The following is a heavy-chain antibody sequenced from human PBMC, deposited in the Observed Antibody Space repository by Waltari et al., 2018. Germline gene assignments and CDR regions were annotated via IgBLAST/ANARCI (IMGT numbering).Heavy chain of an antibody. Sequence: QVQLQQWGAGLFKPSETLSLTCAVYGGSFSVYYWSWIRQPPGKALEWIGEINHRGSTNYDQSLKSRVTISVDTTKNQFSLKLSSVAAADTAVYYGASNPKDSNNWFDPWGQGTLVTVSS. CDR3: ASNPKDSNNWFDP. CDR2: INHRGST. CDR1: GGSFSVYY. D-gene: IGHD6-13*01. V-gene: IGHV4-34*01. J-gene: IGHJ5*02.